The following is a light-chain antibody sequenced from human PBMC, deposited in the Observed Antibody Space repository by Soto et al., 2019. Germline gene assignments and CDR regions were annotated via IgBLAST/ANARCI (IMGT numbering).Light chain of an antibody. Sequence: QSVLTQPPSASGTPGQRVTISCSGSSSNIGSNTVNWYQQLPGTAPKLLIYSNNQRPSRVPDRFSGSKSGTSASLAISGLKSEDEADYYCAAWDDSLNGHVVFGGGTKLTVL. CDR3: AAWDDSLNGHVV. V-gene: IGLV1-44*01. CDR1: SSNIGSNT. CDR2: SNN. J-gene: IGLJ2*01.